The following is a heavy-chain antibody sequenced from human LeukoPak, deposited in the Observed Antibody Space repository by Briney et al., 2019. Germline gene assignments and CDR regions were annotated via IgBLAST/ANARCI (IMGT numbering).Heavy chain of an antibody. CDR2: IYYSGST. CDR1: GGSISSYY. D-gene: IGHD6-13*01. Sequence: TSETLSLTCTVSGGSISSYYWSWIRQPPGKGLEWIGYIYYSGSTNYNPSLKSRVTISVDTSKNQFSLKLSSVTAADTAVYYCAAELAAAGTFDYWGQGTLVTVSS. J-gene: IGHJ4*02. CDR3: AAELAAAGTFDY. V-gene: IGHV4-59*01.